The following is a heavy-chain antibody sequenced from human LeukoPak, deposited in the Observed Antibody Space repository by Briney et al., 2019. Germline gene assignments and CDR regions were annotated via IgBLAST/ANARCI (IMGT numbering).Heavy chain of an antibody. Sequence: GGSLRLSGAASGFTFSSYEMNWVRQAPGKVLEWVAVISYDGSNKYYADSVKGRFTISRDNSKNTLYLQMNSLRAEDTAVYYCAKEGQQWLPGDYWGQGTLVTVSS. D-gene: IGHD6-19*01. CDR1: GFTFSSYE. J-gene: IGHJ4*02. CDR2: ISYDGSNK. CDR3: AKEGQQWLPGDY. V-gene: IGHV3-30*04.